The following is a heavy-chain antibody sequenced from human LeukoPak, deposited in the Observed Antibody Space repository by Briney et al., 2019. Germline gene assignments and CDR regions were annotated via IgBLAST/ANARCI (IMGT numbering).Heavy chain of an antibody. CDR3: AKDTASSWWYFDL. V-gene: IGHV3-23*01. J-gene: IGHJ2*01. CDR2: IGGSGSTT. D-gene: IGHD5-18*01. CDR1: GFTFSSYA. Sequence: GGSLRLSCAASGFTFSSYAMSWVRQAPGKGLEWVSAIGGSGSTTYYADSVKGRFTISRDNSKNTLYLQMNSLRAEDTAVYYCAKDTASSWWYFDLWGRGTLVTVSS.